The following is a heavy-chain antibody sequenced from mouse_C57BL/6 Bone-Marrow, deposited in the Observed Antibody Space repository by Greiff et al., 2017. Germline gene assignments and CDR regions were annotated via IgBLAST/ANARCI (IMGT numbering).Heavy chain of an antibody. CDR1: GYTFTDYY. Sequence: EVQLQQSGPELVKPGASVKISCKASGYTFTDYYMNWVKQSHGKSLEWIGDINPNNGGTSYNQKFKGKATLTVDKSSSTAYMELRSLTSEDSAVYYCAIRLGVTDWCFDVWGTGTTVTVSS. CDR3: AIRLGVTDWCFDV. J-gene: IGHJ1*03. V-gene: IGHV1-26*01. CDR2: INPNNGGT. D-gene: IGHD2-12*01.